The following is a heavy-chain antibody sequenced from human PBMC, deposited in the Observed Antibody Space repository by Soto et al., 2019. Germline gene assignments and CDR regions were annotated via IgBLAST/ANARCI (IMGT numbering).Heavy chain of an antibody. CDR1: GFTFSGSA. CDR3: TRPKYSSSQGGTYYYYYMDV. CDR2: IRSKANSYAT. V-gene: IGHV3-73*01. D-gene: IGHD6-6*01. Sequence: GGSLRLSCAASGFTFSGSAMHWVRQASGKGLEWVGRIRSKANSYATAYAASVKGRFTISRDDSKNTAYLQMNSLKTEDTAVYYCTRPKYSSSQGGTYYYYYMDVWGKGTTVTVSS. J-gene: IGHJ6*03.